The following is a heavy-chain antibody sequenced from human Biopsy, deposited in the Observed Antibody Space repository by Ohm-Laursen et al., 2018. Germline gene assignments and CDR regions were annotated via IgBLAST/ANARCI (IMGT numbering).Heavy chain of an antibody. CDR3: ARGRSHLLPDHDWFDP. D-gene: IGHD1-14*01. CDR2: ISRSTSHI. CDR1: GFSLRNYT. Sequence: SLRLSCAASGFSLRNYTINWVRQAPGKGLEWVSSISRSTSHILYAETLKGRFTSSRDNAKNSVYLQMNSLRAEDTGVYYRARGRSHLLPDHDWFDPWGQGTLVTVSS. J-gene: IGHJ5*02. V-gene: IGHV3-21*06.